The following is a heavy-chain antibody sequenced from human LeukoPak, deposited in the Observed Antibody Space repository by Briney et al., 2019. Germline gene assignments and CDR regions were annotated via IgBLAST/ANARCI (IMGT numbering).Heavy chain of an antibody. V-gene: IGHV3-11*04. D-gene: IGHD6-6*01. J-gene: IGHJ4*02. CDR2: ISSSGSTI. CDR1: GFIFSDYY. CDR3: ARDMRIAAFDY. Sequence: ESGGGLVKPGGSLRLSCAASGFIFSDYYMSWIRQAPGMGLEWVSHISSSGSTIYYADSVKGRFTISRDNTKNSLYLQMNSLRAEDTAVYYCARDMRIAAFDYWGQGTLVTVSS.